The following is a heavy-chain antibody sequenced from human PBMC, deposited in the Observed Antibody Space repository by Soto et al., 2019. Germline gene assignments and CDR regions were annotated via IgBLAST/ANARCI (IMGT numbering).Heavy chain of an antibody. V-gene: IGHV3-30*03. Sequence: GGSLRLSCAASGFTFSSYGMHWVRQAPGKGLEWVAVISYDGSNKYYADSVKDRFTISRDNSKNTLYLQMNSLRAEDTAVYYCAEGGTKHYYGMDVWGQGTTVTVSS. CDR1: GFTFSSYG. CDR3: AEGGTKHYYGMDV. CDR2: ISYDGSNK. J-gene: IGHJ6*02. D-gene: IGHD3-16*01.